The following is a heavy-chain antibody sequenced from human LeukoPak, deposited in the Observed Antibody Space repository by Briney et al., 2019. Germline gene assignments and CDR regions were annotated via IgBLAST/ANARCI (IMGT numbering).Heavy chain of an antibody. Sequence: SGTLSLTCAVSGGSISSSNWWSWVRQPPGKGLEWIGEIYHSGSTNYNPSLKSRVTISVDKSKNQFSLKLSSVTAADTAVYYCARDYYDSSGYEFDYWGQGTLVTVSP. V-gene: IGHV4-4*02. CDR3: ARDYYDSSGYEFDY. D-gene: IGHD3-22*01. J-gene: IGHJ4*02. CDR2: IYHSGST. CDR1: GGSISSSNW.